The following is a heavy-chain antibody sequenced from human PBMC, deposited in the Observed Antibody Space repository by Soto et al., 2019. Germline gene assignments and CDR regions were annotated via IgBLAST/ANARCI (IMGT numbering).Heavy chain of an antibody. Sequence: QVQLVQSGAEAKKPGSSVKVSCKASGGTFSNYAISWVRQAPGQGLEWMGGIIPIFGTPNYAQKFQGRVTITADISTSTAYMELSSLRSEDTAVYYCARDPDYGGNSGLGLVDYWGQGTLVTVSS. J-gene: IGHJ4*02. V-gene: IGHV1-69*06. CDR3: ARDPDYGGNSGLGLVDY. CDR2: IIPIFGTP. D-gene: IGHD4-17*01. CDR1: GGTFSNYA.